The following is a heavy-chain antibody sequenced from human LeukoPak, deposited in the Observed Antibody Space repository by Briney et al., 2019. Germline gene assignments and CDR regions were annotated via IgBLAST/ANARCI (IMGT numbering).Heavy chain of an antibody. D-gene: IGHD3-22*01. CDR3: ARAHYYDCSDYGGIEH. CDR2: INPSGGST. Sequence: ASVMVSCKASGYTFTSYFMHWVRQAPGQGLEWMGIINPSGGSTNYAQKFQGRVTMTRDTSTSTVYMELSSLRSEDTAVYDCARAHYYDCSDYGGIEHWGQGTLVAVSS. V-gene: IGHV1-46*01. CDR1: GYTFTSYF. J-gene: IGHJ1*01.